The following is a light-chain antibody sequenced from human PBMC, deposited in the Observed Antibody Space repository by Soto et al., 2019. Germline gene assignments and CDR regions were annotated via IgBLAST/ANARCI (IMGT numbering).Light chain of an antibody. CDR3: QHYVSSPWT. Sequence: EIVLTQSPGTLSLSPGERATLSCMASQTVSSSYLAWYQQKPGQAPRLLIYGASIRVTGIPDRFSGSGSGTAFTLTISRLEPEDFAVYSCQHYVSSPWTFGHGTKVEIK. CDR1: QTVSSSY. J-gene: IGKJ1*01. V-gene: IGKV3-20*01. CDR2: GAS.